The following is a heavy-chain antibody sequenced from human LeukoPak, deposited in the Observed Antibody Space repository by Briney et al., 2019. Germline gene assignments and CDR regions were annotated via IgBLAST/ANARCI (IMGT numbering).Heavy chain of an antibody. Sequence: GGSLRLSCAASGFTFRDYWMSWVRQAPGKGLEWVANIKEDGSEKHYVDSVKGRFTISRDNAKNSLYLQSLYLQMNSLRAEDTAVYYCARAHYSSFDYWGQGTLVTVSS. V-gene: IGHV3-7*01. CDR1: GFTFRDYW. CDR2: IKEDGSEK. D-gene: IGHD3-22*01. J-gene: IGHJ4*02. CDR3: ARAHYSSFDY.